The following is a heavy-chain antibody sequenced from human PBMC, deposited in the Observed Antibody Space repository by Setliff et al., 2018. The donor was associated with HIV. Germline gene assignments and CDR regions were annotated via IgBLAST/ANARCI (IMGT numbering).Heavy chain of an antibody. J-gene: IGHJ6*02. CDR1: GYSISSVYY. CDR2: ISHSGST. D-gene: IGHD6-13*01. CDR3: ARRYSSSWFYYYYGMDV. Sequence: SSETLSLTCAVSGYSISSVYYWGWIRQPPGKGLEWIGSISHSGSTYYNPSLKSRVTISVDTSKNQFSLKLSSVTAADTAVYYCARRYSSSWFYYYYGMDVWGQGTTVTVSS. V-gene: IGHV4-38-2*01.